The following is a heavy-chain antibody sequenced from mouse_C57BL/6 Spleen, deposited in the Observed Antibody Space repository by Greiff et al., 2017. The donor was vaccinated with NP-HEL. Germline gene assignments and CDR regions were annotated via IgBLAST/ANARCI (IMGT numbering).Heavy chain of an antibody. CDR2: IYPRSGNT. V-gene: IGHV1-81*01. CDR1: GYTFTSYG. Sequence: QVQLQQSGAELARPGASVKLSCKASGYTFTSYGISWVKQRTGQGLEWIGEIYPRSGNTYYNEKFKGKDTLTADKSSSTAYMELRSLTSEDSAVYFCVGYDYDGVAYWGQGTLVTVSA. D-gene: IGHD2-4*01. CDR3: VGYDYDGVAY. J-gene: IGHJ3*01.